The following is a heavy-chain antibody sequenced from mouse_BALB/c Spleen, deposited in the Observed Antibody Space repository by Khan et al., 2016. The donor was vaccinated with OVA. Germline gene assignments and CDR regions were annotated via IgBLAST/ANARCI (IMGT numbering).Heavy chain of an antibody. CDR2: INTYTGEP. J-gene: IGHJ3*01. Sequence: QIQLVQSGPELKKPGETVKISCKASGYTFTYYGMNWVKQAPGKGLKWMGWINTYTGEPTYADDFKGRFAFSLETSASTAYLEINNLQNEDTATYFGARSNGKYWFVYRGQGTLVTDSA. CDR3: ARSNGKYWFVY. V-gene: IGHV9-3-1*01. D-gene: IGHD2-1*01. CDR1: GYTFTYYG.